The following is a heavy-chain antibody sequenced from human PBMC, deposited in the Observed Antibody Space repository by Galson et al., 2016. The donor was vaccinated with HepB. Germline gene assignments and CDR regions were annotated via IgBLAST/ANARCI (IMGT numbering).Heavy chain of an antibody. J-gene: IGHJ4*02. CDR3: ARALWGQSCSSTSCVTGGLDY. CDR2: IYSGGGT. Sequence: SLRLSCAASGFTVSGNYLTWVRQAPGRAPECVSIIYSGGGTYYADSVKGRFTISRDNSKNTMYLQMNSLRVEDTAVYYCARALWGQSCSSTSCVTGGLDYWGPGTLVTASS. V-gene: IGHV3-53*01. D-gene: IGHD2-2*01. CDR1: GFTVSGNY.